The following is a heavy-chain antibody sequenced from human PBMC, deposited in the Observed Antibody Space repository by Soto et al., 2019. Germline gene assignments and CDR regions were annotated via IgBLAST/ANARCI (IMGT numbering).Heavy chain of an antibody. CDR2: ISDDGSTA. V-gene: IGHV3-74*01. J-gene: IGHJ4*02. D-gene: IGHD1-1*01. Sequence: GGSLRLSCSVSGFTFSAYWMHWVRQVPGKGLTWDSRISDDGSTATYADSVKGRFVISRDNAKNSLYLEMNTLRADDSGLYYCARGPRVSSTGTGAHWGRGTLVTVSS. CDR3: ARGPRVSSTGTGAH. CDR1: GFTFSAYW.